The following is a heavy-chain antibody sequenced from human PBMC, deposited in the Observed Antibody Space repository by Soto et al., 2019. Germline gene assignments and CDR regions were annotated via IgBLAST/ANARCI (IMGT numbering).Heavy chain of an antibody. V-gene: IGHV3-23*01. CDR1: GFTFSSYA. CDR2: ISGSGGST. J-gene: IGHJ5*02. D-gene: IGHD4-17*01. Sequence: GGSLRLSCAASGFTFSSYAMSWVRQAPGKGLEWVSAISGSGGSTYYADSVKGRFTISRDDSKNTLYLQMNSLRAEDTAVYYCAKDPSLVDYGDYFYNWFDPWGQGTLVTVSS. CDR3: AKDPSLVDYGDYFYNWFDP.